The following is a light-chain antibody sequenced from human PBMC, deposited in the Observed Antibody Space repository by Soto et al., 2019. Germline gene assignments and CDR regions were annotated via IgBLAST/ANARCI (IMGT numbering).Light chain of an antibody. CDR3: QQYNNWPHT. CDR1: QSVSNN. V-gene: IGKV3-15*01. Sequence: EIVRTQSPATLSVSPGERATLSCRASQSVSNNLAWYQQKPGQAPRLLIYGASTRATGIPARFSGSGSGTEFTLTISSLQSEDFAVYYCQQYNNWPHTFGQGTKLEIK. CDR2: GAS. J-gene: IGKJ2*01.